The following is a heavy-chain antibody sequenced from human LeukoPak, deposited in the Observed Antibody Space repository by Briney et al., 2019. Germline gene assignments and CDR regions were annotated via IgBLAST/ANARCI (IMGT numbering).Heavy chain of an antibody. J-gene: IGHJ6*03. V-gene: IGHV1-18*01. D-gene: IGHD1-1*01. CDR2: ISAYNGNT. Sequence: ASVKVSCKASGYTFTSYGISWVRQAPGQGLEWMGWISAYNGNTNYAQKLQGRVTTTTDTSTSTAYMELRSLRSDDTAVYYCARDSTTFFYYYHYMDVWGKGTTVTVSS. CDR1: GYTFTSYG. CDR3: ARDSTTFFYYYHYMDV.